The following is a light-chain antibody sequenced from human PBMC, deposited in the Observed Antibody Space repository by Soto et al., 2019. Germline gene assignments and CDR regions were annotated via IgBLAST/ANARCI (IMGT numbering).Light chain of an antibody. V-gene: IGKV1-39*01. CDR3: QQSYRTPTLT. CDR1: GGISSY. J-gene: IGKJ1*01. CDR2: DAX. Sequence: DIQMSESPSSLSASSXDRVPITCLASGGISSYLAXXKQQPXXXTKIXXXDAXSLQSGVPSRFSGSGSGRDFTLTISSLQPEYFATYYCQQSYRTPTLTFGQGTKVDIK.